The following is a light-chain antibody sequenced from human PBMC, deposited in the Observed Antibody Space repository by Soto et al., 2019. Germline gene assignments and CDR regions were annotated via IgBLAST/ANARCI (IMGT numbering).Light chain of an antibody. J-gene: IGKJ4*01. CDR1: QSLLYSSNNKNY. CDR2: WAS. CDR3: QQYYTTPLT. Sequence: DIVMTQSPDSLAVSLGERATINCKSSQSLLYSSNNKNYLAWYQQKPGQPPQLLIYWASTRESGVPDRFSGSGSGTAFTLTISSLQAEDVAVYYCQQYYTTPLTFGGGTKVEIK. V-gene: IGKV4-1*01.